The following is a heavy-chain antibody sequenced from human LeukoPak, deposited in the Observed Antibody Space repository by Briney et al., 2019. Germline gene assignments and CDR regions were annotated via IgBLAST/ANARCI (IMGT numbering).Heavy chain of an antibody. V-gene: IGHV1-69*13. CDR1: GGTFSSYA. D-gene: IGHD7-27*01. CDR2: IIPIFGTA. J-gene: IGHJ4*02. Sequence: ASVKVSCKASGGTFSSYAISWVRQAPGQGLEWMGGIIPIFGTANYAQKFQGRVTITADESTSTAYMELSSLRSEDTAVYYCARAQGANWGLDYFDYWGQGTLVTVSS. CDR3: ARAQGANWGLDYFDY.